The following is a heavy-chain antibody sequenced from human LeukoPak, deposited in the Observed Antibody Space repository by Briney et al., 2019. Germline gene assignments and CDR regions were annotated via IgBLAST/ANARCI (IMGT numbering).Heavy chain of an antibody. CDR1: GYTFTSYD. CDR3: ARGQPSKTIRYFDWLLSHWFDP. Sequence: ASVKVSXKASGYTFTSYDINWVRRATGQGLEWIGWMNPNSGNTGYAQKFQGRVTMTRNTSISTAYMELSSLRSEDTAVYYCARGQPSKTIRYFDWLLSHWFDPWGQGTLVTVSS. J-gene: IGHJ5*02. CDR2: MNPNSGNT. V-gene: IGHV1-8*01. D-gene: IGHD3-9*01.